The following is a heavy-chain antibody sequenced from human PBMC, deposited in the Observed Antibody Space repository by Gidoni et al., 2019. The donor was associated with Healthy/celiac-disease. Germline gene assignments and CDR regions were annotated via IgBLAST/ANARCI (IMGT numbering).Heavy chain of an antibody. CDR2: ISGYNGNT. CDR3: ARGSYGALDY. Sequence: QVQLVRPGAEGKKPGAPVKVSCKVSGYTFKSYGISWVRQAPGQGLEWMGWISGYNGNTNYAQKLQGRVTMTTDTSTSTAYMELRSLRSDDTAVYYCARGSYGALDYWGQGTLVTVSS. D-gene: IGHD4-17*01. CDR1: GYTFKSYG. J-gene: IGHJ4*02. V-gene: IGHV1-18*01.